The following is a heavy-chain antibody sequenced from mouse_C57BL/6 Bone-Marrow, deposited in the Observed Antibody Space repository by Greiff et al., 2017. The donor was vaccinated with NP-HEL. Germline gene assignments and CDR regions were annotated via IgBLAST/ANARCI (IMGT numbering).Heavy chain of an antibody. CDR2: IYPGGGYT. CDR1: GYTFTNYW. J-gene: IGHJ4*01. CDR3: ARRGTTHYYAMDY. V-gene: IGHV1-63*01. D-gene: IGHD1-1*01. Sequence: VKLMESGAELVRPGTSVKMSCKASGYTFTNYWIGWAKQRPGHGLEWIGDIYPGGGYTNYNEKFKGKATLTADKSSSTAYMQFSSLTSEDSAIYYCARRGTTHYYAMDYWGQGTSVTVSS.